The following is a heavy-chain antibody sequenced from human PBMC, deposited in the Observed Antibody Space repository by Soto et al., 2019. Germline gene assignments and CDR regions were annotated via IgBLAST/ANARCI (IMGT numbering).Heavy chain of an antibody. D-gene: IGHD6-19*01. CDR1: GYIFTTYD. CDR3: ARPSSGWYYDY. Sequence: GASVKVSCKASGYIFTTYDINWVRQATGQGLEWMGWMNPNSGNTGYAQKFQGRVTMTRNTSISTAYMELSSLRSEDTAVYYCARPSSGWYYDYWGQGTLVTVSS. V-gene: IGHV1-8*02. J-gene: IGHJ4*02. CDR2: MNPNSGNT.